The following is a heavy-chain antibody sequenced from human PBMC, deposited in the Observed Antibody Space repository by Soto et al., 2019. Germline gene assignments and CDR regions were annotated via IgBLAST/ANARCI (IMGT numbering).Heavy chain of an antibody. J-gene: IGHJ4*02. V-gene: IGHV1-18*01. CDR3: ARFAMVRPNDY. Sequence: QVQLVQSGAEVKKPGASVKVSCKASGYIFTTYGISWVRQAPGQGLEWMGWISTYNGNTNYAQKFQGRVTMTTDASRSTAYMELRSLRSDDTAIYYLARFAMVRPNDYWGQGTMVTVPS. CDR1: GYIFTTYG. CDR2: ISTYNGNT. D-gene: IGHD3-10*01.